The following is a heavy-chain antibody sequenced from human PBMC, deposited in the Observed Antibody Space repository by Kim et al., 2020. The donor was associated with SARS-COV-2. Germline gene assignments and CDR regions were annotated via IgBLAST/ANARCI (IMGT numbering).Heavy chain of an antibody. CDR2: VSRSGDTT. Sequence: GGSLRLSCVASGFTFSDYAMNWVRQAPGKGLEWVSSVSRSGDTTYYADSVGGRFSISRVNSKNVLFLQMNALRSDDTAMYYCAKALSYGDFGDWGQGTLVSVSS. D-gene: IGHD3-10*01. CDR3: AKALSYGDFGD. V-gene: IGHV3-23*01. CDR1: GFTFSDYA. J-gene: IGHJ4*02.